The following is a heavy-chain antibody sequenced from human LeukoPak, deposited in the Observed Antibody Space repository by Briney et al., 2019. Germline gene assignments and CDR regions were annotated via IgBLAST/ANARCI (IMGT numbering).Heavy chain of an antibody. V-gene: IGHV3-49*03. D-gene: IGHD1-1*01. CDR2: IRSKAYGETA. CDR3: TRDRGAYNLYDY. Sequence: GGSLRLSCTASGFTFGDYAMSWIRQAPGKGLGWVGFIRSKAYGETADYAASVKGRFTISRDDSKAIAYLQMNSLKTEDTAVYHCTRDRGAYNLYDYWGQGTLVTVSS. J-gene: IGHJ4*02. CDR1: GFTFGDYA.